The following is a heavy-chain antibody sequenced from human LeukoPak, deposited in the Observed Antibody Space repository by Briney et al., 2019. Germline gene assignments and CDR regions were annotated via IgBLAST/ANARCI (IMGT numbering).Heavy chain of an antibody. D-gene: IGHD3-22*01. Sequence: GGSLRLSCAASGFTFSSYAMSWVRQAPGKGLEWVSAISGSGGSTYYADSVKGRFTISRDNPKNTLYLQMNSLRAEDTAVYYCAKGRGRKLLITMIVVSLGDYWGQGTLVTVSS. V-gene: IGHV3-23*01. J-gene: IGHJ4*02. CDR2: ISGSGGST. CDR3: AKGRGRKLLITMIVVSLGDY. CDR1: GFTFSSYA.